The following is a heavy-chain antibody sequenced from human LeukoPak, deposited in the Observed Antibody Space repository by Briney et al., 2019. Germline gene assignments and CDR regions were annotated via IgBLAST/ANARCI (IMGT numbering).Heavy chain of an antibody. J-gene: IGHJ6*02. V-gene: IGHV4-34*01. CDR1: GGSFSGYY. CDR2: INHSGST. Sequence: SETLSLTCAVYGGSFSGYYWSWIRQPPGKGLEWIGEINHSGSTNYNPSLKSRVTISVDTSKNQFSLKLSSVTTADTAVYYCARGNIVVVPAAITRRVYYGMDVWGQGTTVTASS. D-gene: IGHD2-2*02. CDR3: ARGNIVVVPAAITRRVYYGMDV.